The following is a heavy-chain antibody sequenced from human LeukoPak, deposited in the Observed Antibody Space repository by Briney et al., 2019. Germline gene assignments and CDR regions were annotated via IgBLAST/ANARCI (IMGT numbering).Heavy chain of an antibody. CDR3: ARKGYGDYNRNFAY. CDR1: GDSISGSNW. CDR2: IYHSGST. V-gene: IGHV4-4*02. D-gene: IGHD4-17*01. Sequence: KPSGTLSLTCAVSGDSISGSNWWSWVRQPPGEGLEWIGEIYHSGSTNYNPSLKSRATISVDKSKNQFSLKLNSVTAADTGVYYCARKGYGDYNRNFAYWGQGTLVTVSS. J-gene: IGHJ4*02.